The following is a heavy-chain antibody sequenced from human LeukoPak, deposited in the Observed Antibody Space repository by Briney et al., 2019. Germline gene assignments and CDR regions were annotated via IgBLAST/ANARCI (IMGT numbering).Heavy chain of an antibody. D-gene: IGHD2-2*01. Sequence: GESLKISCKGSGYSFTSYWIGWVRQMPGKGLEWMGIIYPGDSDTRYSPSFQGQVTISADKSISTAYLQWSSLKASDTATYYCARHLGYCSSTSCYGEWFDPWGPGTLVTVSS. V-gene: IGHV5-51*01. CDR1: GYSFTSYW. CDR2: IYPGDSDT. CDR3: ARHLGYCSSTSCYGEWFDP. J-gene: IGHJ5*02.